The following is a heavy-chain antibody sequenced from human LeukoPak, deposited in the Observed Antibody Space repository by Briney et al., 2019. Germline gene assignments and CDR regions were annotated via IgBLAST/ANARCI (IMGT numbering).Heavy chain of an antibody. V-gene: IGHV1-69*13. J-gene: IGHJ6*02. CDR2: IIPIFGTA. CDR3: ASTVAGVYYYYYGMDV. D-gene: IGHD6-19*01. CDR1: GGTFSSYA. Sequence: SVKVSCKASGGTFSSYAISWVRQAPGQGLEWMGGIIPIFGTANYAQKFQGRVTITADESTSTAYMELSSLRSEDTAVYYCASTVAGVYYYYYGMDVWGQGTTVTVSS.